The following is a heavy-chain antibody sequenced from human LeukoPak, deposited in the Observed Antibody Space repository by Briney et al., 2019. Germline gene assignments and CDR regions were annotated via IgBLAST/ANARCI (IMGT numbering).Heavy chain of an antibody. CDR1: GFTVSSNY. CDR3: AKGWGATVAGTSVYFDY. Sequence: GGSLRLSCAASGFTVSSNYMSWVRQAPGKGLEWVSVIYSGGSTYYADSVKGRFTISRDNSKNTLYLQMNSLRAEDTAVYYCAKGWGATVAGTSVYFDYWGQGTLVTVSS. V-gene: IGHV3-53*01. D-gene: IGHD6-19*01. CDR2: IYSGGST. J-gene: IGHJ4*02.